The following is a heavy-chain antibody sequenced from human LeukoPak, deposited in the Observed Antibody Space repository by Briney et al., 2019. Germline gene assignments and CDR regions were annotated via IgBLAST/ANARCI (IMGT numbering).Heavy chain of an antibody. CDR3: ARSGATYYYDSGSRI. Sequence: GGSLRLSCAASGFTFSSYSMNWVRQAPGKGLEWVSFISGSSSIIHYADSVKGRFTISRDNAKNSLYLQMNSLRAEDTAVYYCARSGATYYYDSGSRIWGQGTMVTVSS. V-gene: IGHV3-48*04. CDR2: ISGSSSII. D-gene: IGHD3-22*01. CDR1: GFTFSSYS. J-gene: IGHJ3*02.